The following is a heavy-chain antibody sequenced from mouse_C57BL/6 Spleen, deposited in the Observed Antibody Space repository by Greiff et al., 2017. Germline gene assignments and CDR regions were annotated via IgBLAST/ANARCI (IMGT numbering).Heavy chain of an antibody. CDR3: ARSGLGWLLQNAMDY. CDR2: INPSSGYT. V-gene: IGHV1-7*01. CDR1: GYTFTSYW. D-gene: IGHD2-3*01. Sequence: VQLQQSGADLAKPGASVKLSCKASGYTFTSYWMHWVKQRPGQGLEWIGYINPSSGYTKYNQQFKDKATLTADTSSSTAYMQLSSLTYEDSAGYYCARSGLGWLLQNAMDYWGKGTSVTVSS. J-gene: IGHJ4*01.